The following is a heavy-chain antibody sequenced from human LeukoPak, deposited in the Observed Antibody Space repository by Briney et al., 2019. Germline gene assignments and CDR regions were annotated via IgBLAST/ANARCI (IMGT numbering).Heavy chain of an antibody. D-gene: IGHD3-3*01. CDR1: GGSFSGYY. V-gene: IGHV4-34*01. CDR2: INHSGST. Sequence: SETLSLTCAVYGGSFSGYYWSWIRQPPGKGLEWIGEINHSGSTNYNPSLKSRVTISVDTSKNQFSLKLSSVTAADTAVYYCARGLSAPYYDFWSGTQTQWYFDLWGRGTLVTVSS. J-gene: IGHJ2*01. CDR3: ARGLSAPYYDFWSGTQTQWYFDL.